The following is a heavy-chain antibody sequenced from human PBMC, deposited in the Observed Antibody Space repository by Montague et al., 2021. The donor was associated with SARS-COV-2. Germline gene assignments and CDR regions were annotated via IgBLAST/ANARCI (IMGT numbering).Heavy chain of an antibody. CDR3: AKAPTMVRGVYFDY. Sequence: SLRLSCAASGFYAMSWVRQAPGKGLEWVSVISGSGGNTYYADSVKGRFTISRDNSKNTLYLQMNSLRAEDTAVYYCAKAPTMVRGVYFDYWGQGTTVTVSS. V-gene: IGHV3-23*01. CDR1: GFYA. D-gene: IGHD3-10*01. CDR2: ISGSGGNT. J-gene: IGHJ4*03.